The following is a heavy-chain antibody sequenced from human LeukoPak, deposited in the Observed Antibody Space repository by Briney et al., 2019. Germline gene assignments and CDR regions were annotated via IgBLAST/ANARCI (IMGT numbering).Heavy chain of an antibody. CDR2: INPSGGST. J-gene: IGHJ6*02. D-gene: IGHD4-17*01. CDR1: GYTFTGSY. Sequence: GASVKVSCRASGYTFTGSYIHWVRQAPGQGLEWMGIINPSGGSTSYAQKFQGRVTMTRDTSTSTVYMELSSLRSEDTAVYYCARDYWVTTVYYYYGMDVWGQGTTVTVSS. V-gene: IGHV1-46*01. CDR3: ARDYWVTTVYYYYGMDV.